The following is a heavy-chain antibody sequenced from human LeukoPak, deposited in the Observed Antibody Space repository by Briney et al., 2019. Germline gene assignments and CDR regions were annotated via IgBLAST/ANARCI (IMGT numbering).Heavy chain of an antibody. Sequence: PGGSLRLSCAASGLTFRNYEMNWIGQAQGRGLKRVSYISSSGSTIYYADSVKGRFTISRDNAKNSLYLQMNSLRAEDTAVYYCARDDSYGLDYWGQGTRVTVSS. CDR1: GLTFRNYE. CDR2: ISSSGSTI. CDR3: ARDDSYGLDY. D-gene: IGHD5-18*01. J-gene: IGHJ4*02. V-gene: IGHV3-48*03.